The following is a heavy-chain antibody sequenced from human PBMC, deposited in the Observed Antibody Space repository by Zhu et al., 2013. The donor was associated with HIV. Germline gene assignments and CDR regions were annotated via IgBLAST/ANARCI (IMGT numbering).Heavy chain of an antibody. V-gene: IGHV4-39*07. Sequence: QVQLQESGPGLVKPSETLSLTCTVSGGSISSSSYYWGWIRQPPGKGLEWIGSIYYSGSTYYNPSLKSRVTISVDTSKNQFSLKLSSVTAADTAVYYCARVTMTTVTTCFDYWGQGTLVTVSS. CDR2: IYYSGST. CDR1: GGSISSSSYY. CDR3: ARVTMTTVTTCFDY. D-gene: IGHD4-17*01. J-gene: IGHJ4*02.